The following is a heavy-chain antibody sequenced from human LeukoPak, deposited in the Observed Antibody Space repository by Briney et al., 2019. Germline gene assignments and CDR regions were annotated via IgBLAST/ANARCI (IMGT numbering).Heavy chain of an antibody. D-gene: IGHD6-19*01. CDR3: ARQVGVAVAGKQFDY. CDR1: GSSISSSSYY. J-gene: IGHJ4*02. CDR2: IYYSGST. Sequence: PSETLSLTCTVSGSSISSSSYYWGWIRQPPGKGLEWIGSIYYSGSTYYNPSLKSRVTISVDTSKNQFSLKLSSVTAADTAVYYCARQVGVAVAGKQFDYWGQGTLVTVSS. V-gene: IGHV4-39*01.